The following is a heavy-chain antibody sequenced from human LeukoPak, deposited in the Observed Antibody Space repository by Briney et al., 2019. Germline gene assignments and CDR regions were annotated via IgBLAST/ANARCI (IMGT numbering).Heavy chain of an antibody. J-gene: IGHJ3*02. D-gene: IGHD2-15*01. CDR3: ARSGGFCSGGSCYLDAFDI. CDR2: IYYSGST. Sequence: SETLSLTCTVSGGSISSGGYYWSWIRQPPGKGLEWIGYIYYSGSTYYNPPLKSRVTISVDTSKNQFSLKLSSVTAADTAVYYCARSGGFCSGGSCYLDAFDIWGQGTMVTVSS. V-gene: IGHV4-31*03. CDR1: GGSISSGGYY.